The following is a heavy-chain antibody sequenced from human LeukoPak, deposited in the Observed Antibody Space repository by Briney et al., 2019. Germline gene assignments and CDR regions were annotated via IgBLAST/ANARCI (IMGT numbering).Heavy chain of an antibody. CDR2: INPNSGGT. CDR3: ATRGDILTGYPYYFDY. D-gene: IGHD3-9*01. CDR1: GYTFTGYY. Sequence: GASVKVSCKASGYTFTGYYMHWVRQAPGQGLEWMGWINPNSGGTNYAQKFQGRVTMTRDTSISTAYMELNSLRAEDTAVYYCATRGDILTGYPYYFDYWGQGTLVTVSS. J-gene: IGHJ4*02. V-gene: IGHV1-2*02.